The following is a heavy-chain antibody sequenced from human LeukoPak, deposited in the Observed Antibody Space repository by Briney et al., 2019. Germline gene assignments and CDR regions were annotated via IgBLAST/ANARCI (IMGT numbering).Heavy chain of an antibody. V-gene: IGHV4-30-4*08. J-gene: IGHJ4*02. Sequence: MASETLPLTCTVSGGSISSGDYYWSWIRQHPGKGLEWIGYIYYSGSTNYNPSLKSRVTISVDTSKNQFSLKLSSVTAADTAVYYCASHPDCSSTSCYRELVFFHWGQGTLVTVSS. CDR1: GGSISSGDYY. CDR2: IYYSGST. CDR3: ASHPDCSSTSCYRELVFFH. D-gene: IGHD2-2*01.